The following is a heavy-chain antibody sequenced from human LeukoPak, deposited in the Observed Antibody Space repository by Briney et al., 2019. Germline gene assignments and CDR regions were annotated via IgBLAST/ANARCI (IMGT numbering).Heavy chain of an antibody. Sequence: QTGGSLRLSCAASGFTISSFDMHWVRQTTGQGLEWVSTIGTASDTYYPGSVEGRFTLSRDNAKNSLYLQMNSLTAGDTAVYYCARGPPRGKYYYMDVWGKGTTVTVSS. J-gene: IGHJ6*03. CDR3: ARGPPRGKYYYMDV. V-gene: IGHV3-13*01. CDR1: GFTISSFD. D-gene: IGHD1-1*01. CDR2: IGTASDT.